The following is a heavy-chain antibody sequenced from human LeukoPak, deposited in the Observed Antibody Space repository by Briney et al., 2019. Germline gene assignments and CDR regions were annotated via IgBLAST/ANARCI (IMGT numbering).Heavy chain of an antibody. CDR3: AREPPGRYYYGSGSYFGIDY. CDR2: ISSSGSYI. Sequence: GGSLRLSCAASGFTFSSYSMNWVRQAPGKGLEWVSSISSSGSYIYYADSVKGRFTISRDNAKNSLYLQMNSLRAEDTAVYYCAREPPGRYYYGSGSYFGIDYWGQGTLVTVSS. V-gene: IGHV3-21*01. J-gene: IGHJ4*02. D-gene: IGHD3-10*01. CDR1: GFTFSSYS.